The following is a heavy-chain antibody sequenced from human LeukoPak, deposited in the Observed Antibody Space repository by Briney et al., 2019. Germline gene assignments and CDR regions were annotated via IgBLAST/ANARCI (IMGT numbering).Heavy chain of an antibody. V-gene: IGHV1-69*06. CDR1: GGTFSSYA. Sequence: GSSVKVSCKASGGTFSSYAISWVRQAPGQGLEWMGGIIPIFGTANYAQKFQGRVTITADKSTSTAYMELSSLRSEDTAVYYCASGLAYCGGDCYSPPDYWGQGTLVTVSS. D-gene: IGHD2-21*02. J-gene: IGHJ4*02. CDR3: ASGLAYCGGDCYSPPDY. CDR2: IIPIFGTA.